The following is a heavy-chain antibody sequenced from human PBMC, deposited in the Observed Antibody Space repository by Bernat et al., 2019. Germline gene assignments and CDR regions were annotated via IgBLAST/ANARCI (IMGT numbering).Heavy chain of an antibody. V-gene: IGHV3-48*03. CDR1: GFTFSSYE. CDR2: ISSSGSTI. D-gene: IGHD6-13*01. J-gene: IGHJ4*02. CDR3: ARMGRAGTGFDY. Sequence: EVQLVESGGGLVQPGGSLRLSCAASGFTFSSYEMNWVRQAPGKVLEWVSYISSSGSTIYYADSVKGRFTSSRDNAKKSLYLQMNSLRAEDTAVYYCARMGRAGTGFDYWGQGTLVTVSS.